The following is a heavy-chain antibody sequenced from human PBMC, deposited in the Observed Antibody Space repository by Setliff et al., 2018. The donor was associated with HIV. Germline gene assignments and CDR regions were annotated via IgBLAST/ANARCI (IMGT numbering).Heavy chain of an antibody. CDR1: GGSFSGYY. J-gene: IGHJ2*01. CDR2: INHDRTT. CDR3: AREGGQGYSGSGSFYHRNFDL. V-gene: IGHV4-34*01. D-gene: IGHD3-10*01. Sequence: ASETLSLTCAIYGGSFSGYYWSWIRQPPGKGLEWIGVINHDRTTNFNPSLKIRLIISVDTSKSQFSLKLTSVTAADTALYYCAREGGQGYSGSGSFYHRNFDLWGRGTLVTVSS.